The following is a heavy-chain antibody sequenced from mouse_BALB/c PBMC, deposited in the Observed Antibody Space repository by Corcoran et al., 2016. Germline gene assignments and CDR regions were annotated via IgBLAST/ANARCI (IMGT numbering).Heavy chain of an antibody. D-gene: IGHD2-3*01. J-gene: IGHJ3*01. CDR1: GFNIKDTY. V-gene: IGHV14-3*02. Sequence: EVQLQQSGAELVKPGASVKLSCTASGFNIKDTYMHWGKQRPEQGLEWIGRIDPANGNTKYDPKFQGKATITADTSSNTAYLQLSSLTSEDTAVYYCARDGYYPWFAYWGQGTLVTVSA. CDR3: ARDGYYPWFAY. CDR2: IDPANGNT.